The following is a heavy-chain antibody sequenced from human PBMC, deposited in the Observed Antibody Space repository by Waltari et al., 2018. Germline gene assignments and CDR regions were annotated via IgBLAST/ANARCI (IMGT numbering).Heavy chain of an antibody. CDR3: ARLGVTAVH. J-gene: IGHJ1*01. CDR2: IDSSGKTQ. CDR1: GFLFSQYE. D-gene: IGHD2-21*02. Sequence: DVQLVQSGGGLVHPGGALRLSCLSSGFLFSQYEMNWVRQTPGRGPEWISYIDSSGKTQYYADSVKGRFTISRDNAKNSLYLEMRSLRVDDAALYYCARLGVTAVHWGQGTPVAVSS. V-gene: IGHV3-48*03.